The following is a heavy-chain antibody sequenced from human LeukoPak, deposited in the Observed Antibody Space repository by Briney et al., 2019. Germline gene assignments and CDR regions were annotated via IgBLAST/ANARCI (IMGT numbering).Heavy chain of an antibody. Sequence: GGSLRLSCATSGFIFTYEMNWVRQAPGKGLEWVAHISRSETALYYADSVKGRFTISRDNARNSLDLQMNSLRAEDTAVYYCAKWSVLPYFDYWGQGAPVTVSS. CDR1: GFIFTYE. CDR3: AKWSVLPYFDY. J-gene: IGHJ4*02. V-gene: IGHV3-48*03. D-gene: IGHD2-8*01. CDR2: ISRSETAL.